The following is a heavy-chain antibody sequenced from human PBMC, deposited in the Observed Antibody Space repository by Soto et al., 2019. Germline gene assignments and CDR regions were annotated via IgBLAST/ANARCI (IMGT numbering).Heavy chain of an antibody. Sequence: EVQLVPSGAEVKKPGESLKISCETSGYRFTNSWIGWVRQMPGKGLEWMGMIYPGDSDTRYSPSFQGQVTISADMSISTAYLQWSSLKASDSAMYYCARQRPMVRGVINGMDVWGQGTKVTVSS. CDR3: ARQRPMVRGVINGMDV. J-gene: IGHJ6*02. D-gene: IGHD3-10*01. CDR1: GYRFTNSW. V-gene: IGHV5-51*01. CDR2: IYPGDSDT.